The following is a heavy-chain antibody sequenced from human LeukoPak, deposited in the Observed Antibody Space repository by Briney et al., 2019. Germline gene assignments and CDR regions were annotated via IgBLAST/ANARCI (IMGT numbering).Heavy chain of an antibody. D-gene: IGHD2-15*01. CDR1: GGSVSGGSYY. V-gene: IGHV4-61*01. J-gene: IGHJ3*02. CDR2: IYYSGST. Sequence: SETLSLTCTVSGGSVSGGSYYWSWIRQPPGKGLEWIGYIYYSGSTNYNPSLKSRVTISVDTSKNQFSLKLSSVTAAGTAVYYCVTYCSGGSCYSADAFDIWGQGTMVTVSS. CDR3: VTYCSGGSCYSADAFDI.